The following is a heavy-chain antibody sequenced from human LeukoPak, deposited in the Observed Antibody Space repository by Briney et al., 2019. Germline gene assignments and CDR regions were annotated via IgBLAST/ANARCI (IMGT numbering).Heavy chain of an antibody. Sequence: PSETLSLTCTVSGYSISSGYYWGWIRQPLGKGLEWIGTIYHSGSTYYSPSLKSRVTISVDTSKNQFSLKLSSVTAADTAVYFCARQVDSSYFDYWGQGTLVTVSP. D-gene: IGHD6-13*01. J-gene: IGHJ4*02. CDR1: GYSISSGYY. CDR3: ARQVDSSYFDY. CDR2: IYHSGST. V-gene: IGHV4-38-2*02.